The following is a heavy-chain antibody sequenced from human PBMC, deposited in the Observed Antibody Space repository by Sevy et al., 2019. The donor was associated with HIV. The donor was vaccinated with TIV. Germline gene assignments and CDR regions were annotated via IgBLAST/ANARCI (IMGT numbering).Heavy chain of an antibody. CDR2: ISDDSRYI. Sequence: GESLKISCAASGFTFRTYSMNWVRQAPGKGLEWLSSISDDSRYIYYSDSVKGRFTISGANAKNLLFLQMNNLRVEDTAIYYCARDFTIFGVVSGIDYWGQGNLVTVSS. CDR1: GFTFRTYS. D-gene: IGHD3-3*01. V-gene: IGHV3-21*04. CDR3: ARDFTIFGVVSGIDY. J-gene: IGHJ4*02.